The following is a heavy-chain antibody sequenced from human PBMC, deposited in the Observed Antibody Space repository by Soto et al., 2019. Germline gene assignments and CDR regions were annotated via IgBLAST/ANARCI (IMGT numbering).Heavy chain of an antibody. CDR3: ARSGAYSSGWYSQY. D-gene: IGHD6-19*01. Sequence: ESLKISFKGSGYSFTSYWISWVRQIPGKGLEWMGRIDPSDSYTNYSPSFQGHVTISADKSISTAYLQWSSLKASDTAMYYCARSGAYSSGWYSQYWGQGTLVTVSS. V-gene: IGHV5-10-1*01. J-gene: IGHJ4*02. CDR2: IDPSDSYT. CDR1: GYSFTSYW.